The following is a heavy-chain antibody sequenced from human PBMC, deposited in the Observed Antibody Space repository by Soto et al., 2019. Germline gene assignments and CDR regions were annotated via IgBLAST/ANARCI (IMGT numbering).Heavy chain of an antibody. Sequence: QVQLVQSGAELKKPGASVKVSCKASGYTFSNYDMNWVRQATGQGPEGIGWVNPNNGDTGYAQKFQGRVTLTTDISTTTAYMALTSLRSEDTAIYYCAKVSRKGSAIDFDYWGQGTLITVSS. D-gene: IGHD3-10*01. CDR3: AKVSRKGSAIDFDY. V-gene: IGHV1-8*01. J-gene: IGHJ4*02. CDR1: GYTFSNYD. CDR2: VNPNNGDT.